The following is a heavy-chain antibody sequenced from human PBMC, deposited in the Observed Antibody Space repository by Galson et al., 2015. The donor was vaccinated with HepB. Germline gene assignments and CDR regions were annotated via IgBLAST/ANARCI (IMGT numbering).Heavy chain of an antibody. CDR1: GYSFTSYW. J-gene: IGHJ4*02. CDR3: ARSPKYNYGQTLGY. CDR2: IDPSDSYT. V-gene: IGHV5-10-1*01. D-gene: IGHD5-18*01. Sequence: QSGAEVKKPGESLRISCKGSGYSFTSYWINWVRQMPGKGLELMGRIDPSDSYTKYSPSFQGHVTISADKSINTAYLQWSNLKASDTAMYYCARSPKYNYGQTLGYWGQGTLVTVSS.